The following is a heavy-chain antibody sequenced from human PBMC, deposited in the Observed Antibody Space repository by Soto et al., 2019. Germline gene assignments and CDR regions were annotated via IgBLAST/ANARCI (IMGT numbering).Heavy chain of an antibody. Sequence: ASVKVSCKASGYTFTSYVISWVRQAPGQGLEWMGWISAYNGNTNYAQKLQGRVTMTTDTSTSTAYMELRSLRSDDTAVYYCAVEVVVPAAQGLDPWGQGTLVTVSS. D-gene: IGHD2-2*01. J-gene: IGHJ5*02. V-gene: IGHV1-18*01. CDR2: ISAYNGNT. CDR3: AVEVVVPAAQGLDP. CDR1: GYTFTSYV.